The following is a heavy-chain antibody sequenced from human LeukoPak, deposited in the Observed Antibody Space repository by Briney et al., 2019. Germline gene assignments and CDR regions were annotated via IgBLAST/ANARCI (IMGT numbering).Heavy chain of an antibody. Sequence: GGSLRLSCAASGFTFSSYAMHWVRQAPGKGLEWVAVISYDGRNEFYADSVKGRFTISRDNSKNTLYLQMNSLRVEDTAVYYCARVRVGDYLRYAFDIWGQGTMVTVSS. CDR2: ISYDGRNE. J-gene: IGHJ3*02. D-gene: IGHD4-17*01. CDR1: GFTFSSYA. V-gene: IGHV3-30*04. CDR3: ARVRVGDYLRYAFDI.